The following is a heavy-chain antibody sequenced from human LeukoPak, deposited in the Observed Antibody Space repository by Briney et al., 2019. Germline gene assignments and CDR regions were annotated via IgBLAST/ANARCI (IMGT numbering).Heavy chain of an antibody. CDR2: IIPIFGTA. CDR1: GGTFTSYA. D-gene: IGHD3-22*01. J-gene: IGHJ5*02. V-gene: IGHV1-69*13. Sequence: VKVSFKASGGTFTSYAISWVRQAPGQGLEWMGGIIPIFGTANYAQKFQGRVTITADESTSTAYMELSSLRSEDTAVYYCARVSSSGYYLYNWFDPWGQGTLVTVSS. CDR3: ARVSSSGYYLYNWFDP.